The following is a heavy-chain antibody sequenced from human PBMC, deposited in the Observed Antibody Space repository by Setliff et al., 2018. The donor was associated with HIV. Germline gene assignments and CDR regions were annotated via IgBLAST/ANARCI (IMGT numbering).Heavy chain of an antibody. CDR2: IYYNGNT. V-gene: IGHV4-59*11. D-gene: IGHD3-3*01. CDR1: GGSIRSHY. CDR3: ARGIENFWSGYIR. J-gene: IGHJ4*02. Sequence: SETLSLTCTVSGGSIRSHYWSWIRQAPGKGLEWIGNIYYNGNTNYNPSLKSRVAISVDTSKNLFSLKMNSVTPADTAVYYCARGIENFWSGYIRWGQGTLVTVSS.